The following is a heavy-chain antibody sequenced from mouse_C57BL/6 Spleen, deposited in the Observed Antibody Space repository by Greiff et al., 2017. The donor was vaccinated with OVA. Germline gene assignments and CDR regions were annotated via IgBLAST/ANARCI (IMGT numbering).Heavy chain of an antibody. Sequence: EVHLVESGEGLVKPGGSLKLSCAASGFTFSSYAMSWVRQTPEKRLEWVAYISSGGDYIYYADTVKGRFTISRDNARNTLYLQMSSLKSEDTAMYYCTREGGIYAMDYWGQGTSVTVSS. V-gene: IGHV5-9-1*02. CDR3: TREGGIYAMDY. CDR2: ISSGGDYI. D-gene: IGHD1-1*02. J-gene: IGHJ4*01. CDR1: GFTFSSYA.